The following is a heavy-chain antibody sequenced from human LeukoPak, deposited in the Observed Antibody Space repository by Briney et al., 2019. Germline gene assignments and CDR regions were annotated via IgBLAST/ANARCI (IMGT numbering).Heavy chain of an antibody. J-gene: IGHJ6*02. CDR1: GFTFSTYA. CDR2: ISYDGSNK. CDR3: ATSTVTASNYYYYYGMDV. D-gene: IGHD4-17*01. V-gene: IGHV3-30*03. Sequence: GGSLRLSCAASGFTFSTYAMSWVRQAPGKGLEWLAVISYDGSNKYYADSVKGRFTISRDNSKNTLYLQMNSLRAEDTAVYYCATSTVTASNYYYYYGMDVWGQGTTVTVSS.